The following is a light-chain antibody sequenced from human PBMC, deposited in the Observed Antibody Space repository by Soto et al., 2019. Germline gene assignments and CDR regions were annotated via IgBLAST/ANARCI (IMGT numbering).Light chain of an antibody. CDR3: SSYTGSSTPLV. Sequence: QAVVTQPASVSGSPGQSITISCTGTSSDVGGYNYVSWYQQHPGKAPKLMIYDVSNRPSGVSNRFSGSKSGNTASLTISGLQAEDEADYYCSSYTGSSTPLVFGGGTKLTVL. CDR1: SSDVGGYNY. V-gene: IGLV2-14*01. CDR2: DVS. J-gene: IGLJ2*01.